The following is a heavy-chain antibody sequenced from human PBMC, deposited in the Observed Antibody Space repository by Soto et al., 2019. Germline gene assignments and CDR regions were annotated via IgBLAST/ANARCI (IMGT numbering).Heavy chain of an antibody. D-gene: IGHD3-10*01. CDR1: GFTFSSYA. CDR2: VSIGGST. Sequence: DVQLLESGGGLVQPEGSLRLSCAASGFTFSSYAMGWVRQGPGKGLEWVAVVSIGGSTHYADSVRGRFTISRDNSKNTLSLQINRLTAQEPAVLFFAKGPGSRGHFEYWGPGALVPVSS. J-gene: IGHJ4*02. V-gene: IGHV3-23*01. CDR3: AKGPGSRGHFEY.